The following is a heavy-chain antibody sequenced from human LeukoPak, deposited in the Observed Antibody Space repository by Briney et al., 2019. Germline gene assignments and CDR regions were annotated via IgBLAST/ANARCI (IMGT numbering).Heavy chain of an antibody. CDR1: GGSISSGDYY. CDR2: IFYSVST. CDR3: ARGSHRFGSSADPVDY. Sequence: TSETLSLTCTVSGGSISSGDYYWNCIRQPPGKGLEWIGYIFYSVSTHYNPSLKSRFTISLDTSKNQFSLKLSSVTAADTAVYYCARGSHRFGSSADPVDYWGQGTLVTVSS. D-gene: IGHD6-6*01. V-gene: IGHV4-30-4*08. J-gene: IGHJ4*02.